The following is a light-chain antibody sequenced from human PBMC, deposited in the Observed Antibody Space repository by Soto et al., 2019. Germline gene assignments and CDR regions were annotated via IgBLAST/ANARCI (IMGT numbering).Light chain of an antibody. Sequence: EIVLTQSPATLSLSPGERATLSCRASQSVSSYLAWYQQKPFQAPMLLIYDASNRATGIPARFSGSGSGTDFTLTISSLEPEDFSVYYCQQRYNWPITFGQGTRLEIK. J-gene: IGKJ5*01. CDR2: DAS. CDR1: QSVSSY. CDR3: QQRYNWPIT. V-gene: IGKV3-11*01.